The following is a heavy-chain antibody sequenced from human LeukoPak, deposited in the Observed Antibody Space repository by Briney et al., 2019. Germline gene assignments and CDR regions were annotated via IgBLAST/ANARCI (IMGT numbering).Heavy chain of an antibody. CDR1: GGTFSSYD. CDR3: ARGRGILTGYYLGY. V-gene: IGHV1-8*03. D-gene: IGHD3-9*01. J-gene: IGHJ4*02. CDR2: MNPNSGNT. Sequence: ASVKVSCKASGGTFSSYDINWVRQATGQGPEWMGWMNPNSGNTGYAQKFQGRVTITRNTSISTAYMELSSLRSEDTAVYYCARGRGILTGYYLGYWGQGTLVTVSS.